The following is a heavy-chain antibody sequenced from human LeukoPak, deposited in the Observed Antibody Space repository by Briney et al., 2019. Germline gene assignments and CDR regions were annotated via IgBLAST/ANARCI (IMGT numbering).Heavy chain of an antibody. Sequence: SVKVSCKASGGTFSRYAISWVRQAPGQGLGWIGGIIPIFGTANYAQKFQGRVTITADESTSTAYMELSSLRSEDTAVYYCATLAYCGDDCYFGAFDIWGEGTMVTVSS. CDR2: IIPIFGTA. J-gene: IGHJ3*02. CDR1: GGTFSRYA. V-gene: IGHV1-69*13. CDR3: ATLAYCGDDCYFGAFDI. D-gene: IGHD2-21*01.